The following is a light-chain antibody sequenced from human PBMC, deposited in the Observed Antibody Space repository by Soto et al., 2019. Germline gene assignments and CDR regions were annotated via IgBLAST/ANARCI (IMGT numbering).Light chain of an antibody. CDR2: GAS. V-gene: IGKV3-15*01. J-gene: IGKJ1*01. Sequence: EIVMTQSPATLSVSPGERATLSCRASQSISSNLAWYQHKPGQTPRLLMYGASTGVTVFPAGFSGGGSGTEFTLTISSLQSEVFQFYYCQHYNRWPNPFGQGTKV. CDR3: QHYNRWPNP. CDR1: QSISSN.